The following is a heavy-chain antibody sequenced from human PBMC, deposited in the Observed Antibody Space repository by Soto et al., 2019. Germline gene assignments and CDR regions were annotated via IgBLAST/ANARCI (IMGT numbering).Heavy chain of an antibody. V-gene: IGHV3-23*01. CDR2: ISGSGGST. CDR1: GFTFSSYA. Sequence: GGSLRLSCAASGFTFSSYAMSWVRQAPGKGLEWVSAISGSGGSTYYADSVKGRFTISRDNSKNTLYLQMNSLRAEDTAVYYCAKSSRYDFWSGQGHYFDYWGQGTLVTVSS. J-gene: IGHJ4*02. CDR3: AKSSRYDFWSGQGHYFDY. D-gene: IGHD3-3*01.